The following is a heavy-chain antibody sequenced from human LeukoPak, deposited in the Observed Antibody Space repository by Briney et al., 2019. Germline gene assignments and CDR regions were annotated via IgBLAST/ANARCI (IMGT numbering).Heavy chain of an antibody. V-gene: IGHV3-23*01. Sequence: GGSLRLSCAASGFTFNNYAMNWVRQAPGEGLEWVSAISGSGGSTYYADSVKGRFTISRDNSKNTLYLQMNSLRAEDTAVYYCAKAVLYYYDSSGIDYWGQGTLVTVSS. D-gene: IGHD3-22*01. CDR1: GFTFNNYA. CDR3: AKAVLYYYDSSGIDY. J-gene: IGHJ4*02. CDR2: ISGSGGST.